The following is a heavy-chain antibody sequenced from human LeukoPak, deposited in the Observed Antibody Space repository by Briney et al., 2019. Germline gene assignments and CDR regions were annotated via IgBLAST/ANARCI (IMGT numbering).Heavy chain of an antibody. CDR3: APKIVERNGDY. Sequence: GGSLRLSCAASGFTFSSYEMNWVRQAPGKGLEWVSYISSSGSTIYYADSVKGRFTISRDNAKNSLYLQMNSLRAEDTAVYYCAPKIVERNGDYWGQGTLVTVSS. D-gene: IGHD3-22*01. V-gene: IGHV3-48*03. CDR1: GFTFSSYE. J-gene: IGHJ4*02. CDR2: ISSSGSTI.